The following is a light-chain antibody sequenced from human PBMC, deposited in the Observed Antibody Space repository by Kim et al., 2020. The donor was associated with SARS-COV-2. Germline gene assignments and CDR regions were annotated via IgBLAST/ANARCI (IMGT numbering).Light chain of an antibody. Sequence: LSPGERAPLSCRASQSVSSSYLAWYRQKPGQAPRLLIYGASSRATGIPDRFSGSGSETDFTLTISRLEPEDFAVYYCQQYGSLLYTFGQGTKLEI. V-gene: IGKV3-20*01. J-gene: IGKJ2*01. CDR3: QQYGSLLYT. CDR1: QSVSSSY. CDR2: GAS.